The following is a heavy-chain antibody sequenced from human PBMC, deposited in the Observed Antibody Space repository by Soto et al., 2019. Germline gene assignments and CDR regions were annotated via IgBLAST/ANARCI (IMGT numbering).Heavy chain of an antibody. D-gene: IGHD6-19*01. CDR3: ARDSSSGWYGVWFDP. V-gene: IGHV1-18*01. Sequence: ASVKVSCKASGYTFTSYGISWVRQAPGQGLEWMGWISAYNGNTNYAQKLQGRVTMTTDTSTSTAYMELRSLRSDDTAVYYCARDSSSGWYGVWFDPWGQGTLVIVS. J-gene: IGHJ5*02. CDR1: GYTFTSYG. CDR2: ISAYNGNT.